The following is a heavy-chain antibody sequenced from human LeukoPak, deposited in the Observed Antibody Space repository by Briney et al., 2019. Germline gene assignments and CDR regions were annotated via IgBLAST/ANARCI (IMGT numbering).Heavy chain of an antibody. J-gene: IGHJ6*03. CDR2: IIPIFGTA. CDR3: ASSLLPAAGTLGYYYYMDV. Sequence: ASVKVSCKASGGTFSSYAISWVRQAPGQGLEWMGGIIPIFGTANYAQKFQGRVTITADESTSTAYMELSSLRSEETAVYYCASSLLPAAGTLGYYYYMDVWGKGTTVTVSS. D-gene: IGHD6-13*01. V-gene: IGHV1-69*01. CDR1: GGTFSSYA.